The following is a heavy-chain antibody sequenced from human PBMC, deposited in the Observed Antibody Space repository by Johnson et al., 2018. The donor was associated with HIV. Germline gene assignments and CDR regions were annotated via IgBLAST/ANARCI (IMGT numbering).Heavy chain of an antibody. J-gene: IGHJ3*02. CDR2: ISWNSGSI. D-gene: IGHD2-15*01. CDR3: AASPEDLRAFDI. Sequence: VHLVESGGGLVQPGRSLRLSFAASGFTFDDYAMHWVRQAPGKGLEWVSGISWNSGSIGYADSVKGRFTISRDNAKNSLYLQMNSLRAEDTALYYCAASPEDLRAFDIWGQGTMVTVSS. CDR1: GFTFDDYA. V-gene: IGHV3-9*01.